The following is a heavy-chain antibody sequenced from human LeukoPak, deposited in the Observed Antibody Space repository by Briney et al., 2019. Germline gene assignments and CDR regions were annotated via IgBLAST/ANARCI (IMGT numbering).Heavy chain of an antibody. Sequence: GRSLRLSCAASGFTFSSYGMHWVRQAPGKGLEWVAVIWYDGSNKYYADSVKGRFTISRDNSKNTLYLQMNSLRAEDTAVYYCARYRGYADYFDYWGQGTLVTVSS. J-gene: IGHJ4*02. CDR2: IWYDGSNK. V-gene: IGHV3-33*01. CDR3: ARYRGYADYFDY. CDR1: GFTFSSYG. D-gene: IGHD5-12*01.